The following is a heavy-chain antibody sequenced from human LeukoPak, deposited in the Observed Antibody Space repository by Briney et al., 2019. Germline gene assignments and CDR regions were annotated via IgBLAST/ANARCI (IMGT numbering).Heavy chain of an antibody. V-gene: IGHV3-20*04. Sequence: PGGSLRLFCAASGFTCDDYGMSWVRQAPGKGLEWVSGINWNGGSKGYADSVKGRFTISRDNAKNSLYLQMNSLRAEDTALYYCARDPGYSGYDFPDYWGQGTLVTVSS. D-gene: IGHD5-12*01. J-gene: IGHJ4*02. CDR1: GFTCDDYG. CDR3: ARDPGYSGYDFPDY. CDR2: INWNGGSK.